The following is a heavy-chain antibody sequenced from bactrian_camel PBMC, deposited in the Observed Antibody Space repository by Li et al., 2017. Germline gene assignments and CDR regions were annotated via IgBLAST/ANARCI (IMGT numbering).Heavy chain of an antibody. CDR1: GFTFDVSD. D-gene: IGHD7*01. Sequence: VQLVESGGGSVQAGGSLRLSCTASGFTFDVSDMGWYRQPPGSDCELVSTITSDGVAFYAEFAKGRFAISQDNAKNTAYLQMNSLKPEDTAMYYCVYDQWHSGLCPRLVNYKYRGQGTQVTVS. V-gene: IGHV3S63*01. CDR3: VYDQWHSGLCPRLVNYKY. CDR2: ITSDGVA. J-gene: IGHJ4*01.